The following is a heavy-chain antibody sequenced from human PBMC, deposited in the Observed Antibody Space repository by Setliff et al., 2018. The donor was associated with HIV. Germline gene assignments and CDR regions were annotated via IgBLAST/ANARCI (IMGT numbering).Heavy chain of an antibody. CDR3: ARDRHCSRGICYEPNWFDP. Sequence: GASVKVSCKLSGYTMTELPMHWVRQAHGKGLEWMGGFDPEVGETIYAQKFQGRVTMTRDTSTSTVYMELSSLTSEDSAVYYCARDRHCSRGICYEPNWFDPWGQGTQVTVSS. D-gene: IGHD2-15*01. V-gene: IGHV1-24*01. CDR1: GYTMTELP. CDR2: FDPEVGET. J-gene: IGHJ5*02.